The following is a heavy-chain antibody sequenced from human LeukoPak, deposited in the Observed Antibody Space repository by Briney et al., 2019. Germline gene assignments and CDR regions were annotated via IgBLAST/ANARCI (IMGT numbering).Heavy chain of an antibody. D-gene: IGHD1-7*01. CDR2: IGSSSSSI. J-gene: IGHJ4*02. CDR3: ARRYNWNYDY. V-gene: IGHV3-21*01. Sequence: GGSLRLPCAASGFTFSSYTMNWVRQAPGKGLEWVSSIGSSSSSIYYADSVKGRFTISRDNAKNSLYLQMNSLRAEDTAVYYCARRYNWNYDYWGQGTLVTVSS. CDR1: GFTFSSYT.